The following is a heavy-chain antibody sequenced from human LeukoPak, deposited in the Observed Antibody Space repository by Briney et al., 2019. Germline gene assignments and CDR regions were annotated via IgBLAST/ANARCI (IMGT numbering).Heavy chain of an antibody. CDR3: ARVKGSYFDY. CDR1: GFPFSSYS. D-gene: IGHD2-15*01. CDR2: ISSSGSSI. V-gene: IGHV3-48*01. J-gene: IGHJ4*02. Sequence: GGSLRLSCVGSGFPFSSYSMIWVRQATGKGLEWVSYISSSGSSIYFVDSVKGRFTVSRDNAKNSLFLQMNSPRVEDTSTYFCARVKGSYFDYWGQGALVTVSS.